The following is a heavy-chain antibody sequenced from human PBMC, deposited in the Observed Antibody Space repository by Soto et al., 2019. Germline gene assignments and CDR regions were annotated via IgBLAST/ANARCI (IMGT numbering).Heavy chain of an antibody. CDR3: ASIWFGDFDY. V-gene: IGHV4-30-4*01. Sequence: PVSWSVADGTIVNAGDCWSWIRQPPGKGLEWIGYFHSSGATYKDPSLKSRVTISVDTSKNQISLKLDSVTAADTAVYYCASIWFGDFDYWGHGTLVTVSS. J-gene: IGHJ4*01. CDR2: FHSSGAT. CDR1: DGTIVNAGDC. D-gene: IGHD3-10*01.